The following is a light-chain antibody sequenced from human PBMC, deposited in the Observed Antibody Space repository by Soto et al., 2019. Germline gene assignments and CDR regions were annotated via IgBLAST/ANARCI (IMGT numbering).Light chain of an antibody. V-gene: IGKV2-28*01. CDR2: LGS. Sequence: DIVMTQSPLSLPVTPGEPASISCRSSQSLLHSNGYNYLDWYLQKPGQSPQLLIYLGSNRASGVPERFSGSGSGTDFTLKISRVEAEDVGVYYCMQALQTPLRFGQGTKVEIK. CDR1: QSLLHSNGYNY. CDR3: MQALQTPLR. J-gene: IGKJ1*01.